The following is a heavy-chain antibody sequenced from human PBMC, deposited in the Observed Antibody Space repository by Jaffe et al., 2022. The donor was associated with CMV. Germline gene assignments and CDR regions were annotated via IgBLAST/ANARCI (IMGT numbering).Heavy chain of an antibody. D-gene: IGHD2-21*02. CDR3: ARDLGCGDCFLNYRWGLSSGAFDI. Sequence: QVQLQESGPGLVKPSQTLSLTCTVSGGSISSGGYYWSWIRQHPGKGLEWIGYIYYSGSTYYNPSLKSRVTISVDTSKNQFSLKLSSVTAADTAVYYCARDLGCGDCFLNYRWGLSSGAFDIWGQGTMVTVSS. V-gene: IGHV4-31*03. CDR1: GGSISSGGYY. CDR2: IYYSGST. J-gene: IGHJ3*02.